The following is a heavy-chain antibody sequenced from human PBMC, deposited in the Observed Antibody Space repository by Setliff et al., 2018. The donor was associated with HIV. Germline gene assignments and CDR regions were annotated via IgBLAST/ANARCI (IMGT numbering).Heavy chain of an antibody. CDR1: GFTFSDYY. V-gene: IGHV3-11*04. Sequence: GSLRLSCAASGFTFSDYYMNWIRQAPGRGLEWISYIGVGVNTIYYTDSMKGRFTISRDNARNSLYLQMNSLRADDTGVYYCARGSGSYWGQGTLVTVSS. D-gene: IGHD1-26*01. CDR2: IGVGVNTI. CDR3: ARGSGSY. J-gene: IGHJ4*02.